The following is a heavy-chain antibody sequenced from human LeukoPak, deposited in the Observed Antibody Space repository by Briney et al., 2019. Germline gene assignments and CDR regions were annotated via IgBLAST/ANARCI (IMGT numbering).Heavy chain of an antibody. CDR3: AKSISSGPDAFDI. CDR2: ISAYNGNT. CDR1: GYTFTSYG. J-gene: IGHJ3*02. Sequence: ASVKVSCKASGYTFTSYGISWVRQAPGQGLAWMGWISAYNGNTNYAQKLQGRVTMTTDTSTSTAYMELRSLRSDDTAVYYCAKSISSGPDAFDIWGQGTMVTVSS. V-gene: IGHV1-18*01. D-gene: IGHD3-22*01.